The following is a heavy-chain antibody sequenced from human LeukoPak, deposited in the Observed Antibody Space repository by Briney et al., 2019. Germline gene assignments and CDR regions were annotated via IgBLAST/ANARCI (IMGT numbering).Heavy chain of an antibody. D-gene: IGHD6-13*01. J-gene: IGHJ5*02. CDR1: GASISSYY. CDR3: ARRGGSSWYNNWFDP. CDR2: IYTSGST. V-gene: IGHV4-4*09. Sequence: SETLSLTCTVSGASISSYYWSWIRQPPGKGLEWIGYIYTSGSTNYNPSLKSRVTISVDTSKNQFSLKLSSVTAADTAVYYCARRGGSSWYNNWFDPWGQGTLVTVSS.